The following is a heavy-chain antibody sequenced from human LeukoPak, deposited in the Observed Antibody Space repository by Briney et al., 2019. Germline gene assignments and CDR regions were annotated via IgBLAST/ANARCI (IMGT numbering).Heavy chain of an antibody. CDR3: ARGVRGDGYYYYYMDV. V-gene: IGHV1-8*01. CDR2: MNPNRGDT. Sequence: ASVKVSCKASGYTFTSYDIHWVRQATGQGLEWMGRMNPNRGDTDYAQKFQGRVTMTRDTSISTAYMELSSLRSEDTAVYYCARGVRGDGYYYYYMDVWGKGTTVTVSS. D-gene: IGHD3-10*02. J-gene: IGHJ6*03. CDR1: GYTFTSYD.